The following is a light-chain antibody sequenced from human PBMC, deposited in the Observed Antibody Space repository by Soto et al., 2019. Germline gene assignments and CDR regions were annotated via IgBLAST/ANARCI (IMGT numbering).Light chain of an antibody. V-gene: IGKV3-20*01. J-gene: IGKJ1*01. CDR3: KQYGT. Sequence: EIVLTQSPGALSLSPGERVTLSCRASQSVSSSFITWYQQKPGQPPRLLISGASNRATGIPDRFSGSEFETSIRRTMCGVEPVDFSVYFCKQYGTFGQGTKVELK. CDR2: GAS. CDR1: QSVSSSF.